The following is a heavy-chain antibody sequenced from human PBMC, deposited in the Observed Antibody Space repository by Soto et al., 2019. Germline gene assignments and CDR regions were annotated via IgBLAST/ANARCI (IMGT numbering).Heavy chain of an antibody. Sequence: GGSLRLSCAASGFTFSNYSMNWVRQAPGKGLEWVSYIDISSSTIYYADSVKGRFTISRDNAKNSLYLQMNSLRDEDTAVYYCARERIIDFGAYYYYGMDVWGRGTTVTVSS. CDR3: ARERIIDFGAYYYYGMDV. D-gene: IGHD3-3*01. V-gene: IGHV3-48*02. CDR1: GFTFSNYS. J-gene: IGHJ6*02. CDR2: IDISSSTI.